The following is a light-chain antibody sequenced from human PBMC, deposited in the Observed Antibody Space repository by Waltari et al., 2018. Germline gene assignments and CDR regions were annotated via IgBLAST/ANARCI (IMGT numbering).Light chain of an antibody. V-gene: IGLV2-14*03. CDR3: ISYTTRRLWV. CDR2: DVT. Sequence: QSALTQPAPVSGSPGQSISISCTGTRSAVGHYHLVPWYQQHPGPAPKPMISDVTKRPLGVSNRFSGSKSGNTASLTISGLQAEDEADYYCISYTTRRLWVFGGGTQLTVL. J-gene: IGLJ3*02. CDR1: RSAVGHYHL.